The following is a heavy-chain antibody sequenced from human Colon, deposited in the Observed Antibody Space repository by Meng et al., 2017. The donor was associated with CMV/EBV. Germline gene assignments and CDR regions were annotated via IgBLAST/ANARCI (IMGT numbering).Heavy chain of an antibody. V-gene: IGHV3-7*01. CDR1: GHTFTTYW. J-gene: IGHJ6*02. CDR3: AREMGYNWDLGHPYGMDV. Sequence: GGSLRLSCVVSGHTFTTYWMTWVRQAPGKGLEWVANTKHDGTESYYVDSVKGRFTISRDNRKASLYLQMNSLRVEDTAVYYCAREMGYNWDLGHPYGMDVWGQGTPVTVSS. D-gene: IGHD1-20*01. CDR2: TKHDGTES.